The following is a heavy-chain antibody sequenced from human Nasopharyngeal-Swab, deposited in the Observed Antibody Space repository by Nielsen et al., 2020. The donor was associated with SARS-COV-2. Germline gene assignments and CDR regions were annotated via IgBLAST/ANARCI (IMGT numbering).Heavy chain of an antibody. J-gene: IGHJ5*02. CDR1: GDTFISYL. CDR2: IIPMFGKA. Sequence: SVHVSCKASGDTFISYLITWVRQAPGQGLEWMGGIIPMFGKADYAQKFQGRVTITPDRSTNTAYMEMNSLRSEDTAVYYCARAHPRSCTDGVCYRSQVYNWFDPWGQGTLVTVSS. V-gene: IGHV1-69*06. CDR3: ARAHPRSCTDGVCYRSQVYNWFDP. D-gene: IGHD2-8*01.